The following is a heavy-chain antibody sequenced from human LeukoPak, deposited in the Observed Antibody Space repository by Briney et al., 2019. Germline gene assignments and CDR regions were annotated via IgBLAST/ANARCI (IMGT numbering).Heavy chain of an antibody. V-gene: IGHV3-33*01. Sequence: EWVAVIWYDGSNKYYADSVKGRFTISRDNSKNTLYLQMNSLRAEDTAVYYCARGQWLAFDYWGQGTLVTVSS. CDR3: ARGQWLAFDY. CDR2: IWYDGSNK. D-gene: IGHD6-19*01. J-gene: IGHJ4*02.